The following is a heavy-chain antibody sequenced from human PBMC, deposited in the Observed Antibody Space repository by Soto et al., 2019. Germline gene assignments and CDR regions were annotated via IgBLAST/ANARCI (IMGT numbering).Heavy chain of an antibody. D-gene: IGHD3-3*01. CDR3: ERDRANDFLRGVVTTYYYYYGMDV. Sequence: QVQLVESGGGVVQPGRSLRLSCAASGFTFSSYGMHWVRQAPGKGLEWVAVIWDDGSNKYYADSVKGRFTISRDNSKNTLYLQRNSLRADERAVYYCERDRANDFLRGVVTTYYYYYGMDVWGQGTTVTVSS. J-gene: IGHJ6*02. CDR2: IWDDGSNK. CDR1: GFTFSSYG. V-gene: IGHV3-33*01.